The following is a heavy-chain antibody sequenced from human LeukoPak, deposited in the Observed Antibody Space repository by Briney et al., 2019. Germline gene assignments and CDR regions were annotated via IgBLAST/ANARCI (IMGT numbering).Heavy chain of an antibody. D-gene: IGHD5-12*01. J-gene: IGHJ4*02. V-gene: IGHV1-8*01. CDR3: ARALRFRAWFDY. Sequence: ASVKVSCKASGYTFTSYDINWVRQATGQGLEWMGWMNPNSGNTGYAQKFQGRVTMTRDTSISTAYMELSRLRSDDTAVYYCARALRFRAWFDYWGQGTLVTVSS. CDR2: MNPNSGNT. CDR1: GYTFTSYD.